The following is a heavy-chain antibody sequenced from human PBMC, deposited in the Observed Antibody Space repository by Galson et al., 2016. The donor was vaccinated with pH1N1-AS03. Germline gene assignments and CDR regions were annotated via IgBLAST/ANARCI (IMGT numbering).Heavy chain of an antibody. Sequence: TLSLTCTVSGGSISSYYWSWIRQPPGKRLEWIGYIFYNGTTNYNPSLKSRVTISVDTSKNQFSLKLTTVTAADTAVYYCARFPDYGDDVGYWGQGTLVTVSS. V-gene: IGHV4-59*08. CDR2: IFYNGTT. CDR1: GGSISSYY. D-gene: IGHD4-17*01. CDR3: ARFPDYGDDVGY. J-gene: IGHJ4*02.